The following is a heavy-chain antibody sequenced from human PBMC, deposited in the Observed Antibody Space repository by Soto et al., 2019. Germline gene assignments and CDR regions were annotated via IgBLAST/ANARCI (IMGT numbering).Heavy chain of an antibody. CDR3: ARGLPDSSGYYLPTINWFDP. J-gene: IGHJ5*02. CDR2: IIPIFGTA. Sequence: QVQLVQSGAEVKKPGSSVKVSCKASGGTFSSYAISWVRQAPGQGLEWMGGIIPIFGTANYAQKFQGRVTITADESSSTAYMELSSLRSEDTAVYYCARGLPDSSGYYLPTINWFDPWGQGTLVTVSS. V-gene: IGHV1-69*01. D-gene: IGHD3-22*01. CDR1: GGTFSSYA.